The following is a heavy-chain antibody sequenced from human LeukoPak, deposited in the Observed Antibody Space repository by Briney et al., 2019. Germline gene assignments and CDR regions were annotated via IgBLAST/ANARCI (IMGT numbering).Heavy chain of an antibody. CDR3: AGGGVGATKFDP. J-gene: IGHJ5*02. V-gene: IGHV1-18*01. CDR2: ISGSNGNT. D-gene: IGHD1-26*01. CDR1: SYPFTRYG. Sequence: ASVKVSCKASSYPFTRYGISWVRQAPGQGLEWMGWISGSNGNTNYAQKFLGRVTMTADTSTSTAYMELRSLTSDDTAVYYCAGGGVGATKFDPWGQGTLVTVSS.